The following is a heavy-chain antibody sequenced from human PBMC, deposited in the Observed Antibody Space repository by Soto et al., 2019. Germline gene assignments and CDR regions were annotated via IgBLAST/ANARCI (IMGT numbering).Heavy chain of an antibody. Sequence: SETLSLTCSVSGYSVSSSDYYWAWIRQPPGKGLEWIGSMLYSGLTYYNPSLKSRVTLSVDTSKNQFSVRLNSVTVSDTAVYYCAPLSVSLSGPYGIHVWGQGTTVTV. J-gene: IGHJ6*02. CDR3: APLSVSLSGPYGIHV. CDR2: MLYSGLT. V-gene: IGHV4-39*01. CDR1: GYSVSSSDYY. D-gene: IGHD2-15*01.